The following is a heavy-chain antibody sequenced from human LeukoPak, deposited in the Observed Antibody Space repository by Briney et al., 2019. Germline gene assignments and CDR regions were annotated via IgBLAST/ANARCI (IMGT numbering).Heavy chain of an antibody. V-gene: IGHV4-59*01. D-gene: IGHD6-19*01. J-gene: IGHJ4*02. CDR1: GVSISSNY. Sequence: SETLSLSCTVSGVSISSNYWSWIRQPPGKGLEWIGYMFYSGSTNYNPSLKSRVTISVDTSKNQVSLRLTSVTAADTAVYYCARIGYSSGWSNFDYWGQGTLVTVSS. CDR3: ARIGYSSGWSNFDY. CDR2: MFYSGST.